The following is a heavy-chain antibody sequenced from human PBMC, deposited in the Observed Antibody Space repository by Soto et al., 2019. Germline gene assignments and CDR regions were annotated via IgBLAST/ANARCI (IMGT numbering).Heavy chain of an antibody. V-gene: IGHV3-30*18. D-gene: IGHD3-10*01. CDR1: GFMFSNYG. J-gene: IGHJ5*02. Sequence: QVELVESGGGAVQPGRSLRLSCAGSGFMFSNYGMHWVRQAPGKGLEWLAVISYDATEKHYADSVKGRFTISRDNSKNTLYLQMNSLRVEDRGVYFCAKAGFGELFSDGLFDPWGQGTLVTVSS. CDR3: AKAGFGELFSDGLFDP. CDR2: ISYDATEK.